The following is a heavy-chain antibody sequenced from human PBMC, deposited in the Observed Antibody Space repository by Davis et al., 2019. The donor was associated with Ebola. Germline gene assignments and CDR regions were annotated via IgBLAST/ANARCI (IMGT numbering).Heavy chain of an antibody. Sequence: SVKVSCKASGGTFSSYAISWVRQAPGQGLEWMGGIIPIFGTANYAQKFQGRVTITADESTSTAYMELSSLRSDDTAVYYCARVFPYYYDSSGYQSPQDYWGQGTLVTVSS. J-gene: IGHJ4*02. CDR1: GGTFSSYA. D-gene: IGHD3-22*01. CDR3: ARVFPYYYDSSGYQSPQDY. V-gene: IGHV1-69*13. CDR2: IIPIFGTA.